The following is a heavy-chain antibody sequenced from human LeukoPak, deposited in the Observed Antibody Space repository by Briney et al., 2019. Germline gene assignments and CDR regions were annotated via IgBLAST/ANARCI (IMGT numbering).Heavy chain of an antibody. CDR1: GGSISSYY. CDR3: ARNRWGYMDV. J-gene: IGHJ6*03. V-gene: IGHV4-59*01. CDR2: IYYSGST. D-gene: IGHD1-14*01. Sequence: SETLSLTCTVSGGSISSYYWSWIRQPPGKGLEWIGYIYYSGSTNYNPSLKGRVTISVDTSKNQFSLKLSSVTAADTAVHYCARNRWGYMDVWGKGTTVTVSS.